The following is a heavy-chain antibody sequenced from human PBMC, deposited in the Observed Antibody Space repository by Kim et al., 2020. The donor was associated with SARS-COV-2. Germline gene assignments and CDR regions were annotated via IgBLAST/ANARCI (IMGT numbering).Heavy chain of an antibody. J-gene: IGHJ4*01. CDR2: IFYGGGT. CDR3: ARWEGRASRHLFGY. D-gene: IGHD1-26*01. V-gene: IGHV4-59*01. CDR1: SDSFSAYY. Sequence: SETLSHTCTVSSDSFSAYYWSWIRHLPGKGLEWIGYIFYGGGTNYNPSLKSRVTISWDTSTNHISLELTSVTAADTAVYYCARWEGRASRHLFGYWG.